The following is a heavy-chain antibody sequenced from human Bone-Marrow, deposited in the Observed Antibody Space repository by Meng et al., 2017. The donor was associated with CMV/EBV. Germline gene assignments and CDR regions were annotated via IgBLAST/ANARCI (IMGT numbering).Heavy chain of an antibody. CDR2: IYSGGST. CDR3: ARGHQLLPDY. J-gene: IGHJ4*02. CDR1: GFTVSSNY. Sequence: GESLKISCAASGFTVSSNYMSWVRQAPGKGLEWVSVIYSGGSTYYADSVKGRFTISRDNSKNTLYLQMNSLRAEDTAVYYCARGHQLLPDYWGQGTRVTVSS. V-gene: IGHV3-53*01. D-gene: IGHD2-2*01.